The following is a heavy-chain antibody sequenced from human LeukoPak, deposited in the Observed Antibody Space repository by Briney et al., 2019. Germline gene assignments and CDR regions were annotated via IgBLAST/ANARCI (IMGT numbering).Heavy chain of an antibody. CDR3: ARDASNWSAFDS. Sequence: ASVKVSCKASGCTFSGYSMHWVRQAPGQGLEWMGRINPNSGVTYYAQKFQGRVTMTSDTSITTAYMELSSLTSDDTATYYCARDASNWSAFDSWGQGTLVIVSS. D-gene: IGHD1-20*01. V-gene: IGHV1-2*06. J-gene: IGHJ5*01. CDR2: INPNSGVT. CDR1: GCTFSGYS.